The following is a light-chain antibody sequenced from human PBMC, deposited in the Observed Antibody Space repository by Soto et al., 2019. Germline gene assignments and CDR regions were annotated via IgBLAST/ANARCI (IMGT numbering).Light chain of an antibody. CDR2: GAS. J-gene: IGKJ4*01. CDR3: QQYNNWPEIS. Sequence: EIVMTQSPATLSVSPGERATLSCRASQSVSSNLAWYQQKPGQAPRLLIYGASTRATGIPARFSGSGSGTEFTLTISSLQSEDFAVYYCQQYNNWPEISFGGGTKGDIK. V-gene: IGKV3D-15*01. CDR1: QSVSSN.